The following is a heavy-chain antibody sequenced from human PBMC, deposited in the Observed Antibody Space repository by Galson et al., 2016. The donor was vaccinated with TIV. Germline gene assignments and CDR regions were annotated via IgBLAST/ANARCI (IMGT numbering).Heavy chain of an antibody. V-gene: IGHV1-69*13. Sequence: SVKVSCKASGDNFRSDAISWVRQAPGQGLEWMGRLIPVFGRAVYAQKFQDRATITADESTSTAYMELSSLRFEDTAVYYCAIGGDWSSFRPFDPWGQGTLVTVS. J-gene: IGHJ5*02. CDR3: AIGGDWSSFRPFDP. CDR1: GDNFRSDA. D-gene: IGHD2-21*02. CDR2: LIPVFGRA.